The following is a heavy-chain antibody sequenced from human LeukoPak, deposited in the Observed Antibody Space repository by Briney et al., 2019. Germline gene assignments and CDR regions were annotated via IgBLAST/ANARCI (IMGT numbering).Heavy chain of an antibody. J-gene: IGHJ3*02. CDR2: ISSSSYI. V-gene: IGHV3-21*04. CDR1: GFTFSSYS. CDR3: AREDWSAINAFDI. D-gene: IGHD3-3*01. Sequence: GGSLRLSCAASGFTFSSYSMNWVRQAPGKGLEWVSSISSSSYIYYADSVKGRFTISRDNAKNSLYLQMNSLRAEDTAVYYCAREDWSAINAFDIWGQGTMVTVSS.